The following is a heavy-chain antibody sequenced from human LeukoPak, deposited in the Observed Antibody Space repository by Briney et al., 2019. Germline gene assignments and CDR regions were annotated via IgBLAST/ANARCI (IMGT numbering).Heavy chain of an antibody. Sequence: GSLRLSCAASGFTFTNYWMSWVRQAPGKGLELVANIKQDRSEKYYVDSVKGRFTVSRDNAKNSLYLQMSSLRAEDTAVYYCARDSVIYGYWGQGTLVTVSS. J-gene: IGHJ4*02. CDR2: IKQDRSEK. CDR3: ARDSVIYGY. V-gene: IGHV3-7*01. D-gene: IGHD3/OR15-3a*01. CDR1: GFTFTNYW.